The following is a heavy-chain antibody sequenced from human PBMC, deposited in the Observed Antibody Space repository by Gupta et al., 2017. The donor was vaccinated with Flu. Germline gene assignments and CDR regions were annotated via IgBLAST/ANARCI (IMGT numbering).Heavy chain of an antibody. D-gene: IGHD2-21*02. V-gene: IGHV3-73*02. CDR3: TRVAGGTAGNNVFYMDV. CDR1: GFVFSGSA. Sequence: EVLLVESGGGLVQPGGSLKLSCAASGFVFSGSAIHWVRPSSGKGLEWVGRIGTKKKNYATTYGESLKGRFALSRDDSQNTTYLEMNSLKTGDTAVDYCTRVAGGTAGNNVFYMDVWGKGTTVTVPS. J-gene: IGHJ6*03. CDR2: IGTKKKNYAT.